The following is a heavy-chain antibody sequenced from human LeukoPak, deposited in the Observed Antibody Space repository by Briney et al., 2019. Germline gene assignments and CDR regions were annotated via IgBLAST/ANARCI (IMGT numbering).Heavy chain of an antibody. Sequence: PSETLSLTCTVSGGSISSSNYYWAWIRQPPGKGLEWIGSVYYSGSTYYNPSLKSRVTIFVGTSKNQFFLNLSSVTAADTAVFYCARHKGAVANTYWFDPWGQGTLVTVSS. J-gene: IGHJ5*02. CDR1: GGSISSSNYY. D-gene: IGHD6-19*01. CDR2: VYYSGST. CDR3: ARHKGAVANTYWFDP. V-gene: IGHV4-39*01.